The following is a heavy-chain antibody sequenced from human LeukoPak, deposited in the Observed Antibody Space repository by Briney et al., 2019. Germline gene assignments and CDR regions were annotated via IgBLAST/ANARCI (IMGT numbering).Heavy chain of an antibody. CDR1: GGSISSYY. J-gene: IGHJ6*02. D-gene: IGHD2-2*01. CDR2: IYYSGST. Sequence: PSETLSLTCTVSGGSISSYYWSWIRQPPGKGLEWIGYIYYSGSTNYNPSLKSRVTISVDTSKNQFSLKLSSVTAADTAVYYCARGFDCSSASCSCMDLWGQGTTVTVSS. V-gene: IGHV4-59*01. CDR3: ARGFDCSSASCSCMDL.